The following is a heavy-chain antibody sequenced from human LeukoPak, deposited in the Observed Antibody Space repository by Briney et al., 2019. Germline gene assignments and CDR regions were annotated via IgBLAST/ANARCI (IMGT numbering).Heavy chain of an antibody. CDR1: GGSFSGYY. D-gene: IGHD5-12*01. J-gene: IGHJ4*02. CDR2: INHSGST. V-gene: IGHV4-34*01. Sequence: SETLSLTCAVYGGSFSGYYWSWIRQPPGKGLEWIGEINHSGSTIYNPSLKSRVTISLDTSKNQFSLKLSSVTAADTAVYYCASGTSGYDYEDYFDYWGQGTLVTVSS. CDR3: ASGTSGYDYEDYFDY.